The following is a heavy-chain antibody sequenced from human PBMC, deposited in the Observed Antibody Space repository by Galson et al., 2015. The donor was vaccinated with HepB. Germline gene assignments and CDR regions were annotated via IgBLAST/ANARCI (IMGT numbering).Heavy chain of an antibody. CDR3: AKGAVTTNRAYFDY. V-gene: IGHV3-23*01. Sequence: SLRLSCAASGFTFSSYAMNWVRQAPGKGLEWVSGISASGGNPYYADSVKGRFTISRSNSENTLYLQMNSLRAEDTAVYYCAKGAVTTNRAYFDYWGQGTLVTVSS. D-gene: IGHD4-17*01. J-gene: IGHJ4*02. CDR2: ISASGGNP. CDR1: GFTFSSYA.